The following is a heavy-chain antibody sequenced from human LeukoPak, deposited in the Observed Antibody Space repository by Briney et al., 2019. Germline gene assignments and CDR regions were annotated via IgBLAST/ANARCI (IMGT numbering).Heavy chain of an antibody. CDR1: GDSMTRGGYY. CDR3: ARAVDYRHYFDY. D-gene: IGHD4-11*01. V-gene: IGHV4-31*01. Sequence: SQTLCLTCTVSGDSMTRGGYYWSWVRQHPGKGLEWVGFIYHSGTTFYNPSLQSQATIPVHTSQNQFPPKLTSVPPANTADYYCARAVDYRHYFDYWGQGPLVTVPS. J-gene: IGHJ4*02. CDR2: IYHSGTT.